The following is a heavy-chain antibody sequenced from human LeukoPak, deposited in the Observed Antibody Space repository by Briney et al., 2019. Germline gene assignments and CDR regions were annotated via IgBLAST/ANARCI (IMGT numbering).Heavy chain of an antibody. J-gene: IGHJ4*02. CDR2: INPNSGGT. V-gene: IGHV1-2*02. CDR1: GYTFTGYY. CDR3: ARVWHDYVWGSYRPTTEYDFDY. Sequence: ASVKVSCKASGYTFTGYYMHWVRQAPGQGLEWMGWINPNSGGTNYAQKFQGRVTMTRDTSISTAYMELSRLRSDDTAVYYCARVWHDYVWGSYRPTTEYDFDYWGQGTLVTVSS. D-gene: IGHD3-16*02.